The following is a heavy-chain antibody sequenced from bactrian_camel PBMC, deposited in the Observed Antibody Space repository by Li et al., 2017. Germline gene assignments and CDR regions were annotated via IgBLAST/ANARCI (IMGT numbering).Heavy chain of an antibody. Sequence: HVQLVESGGGSVQAGGSLRLSCTASGFTRDDYDMGWYRQAPGKECELVSAINVDGTTKYGDSVKGRFTISQDSGNQTVYLQMNNLKPEDTALYYCAAARVIGRCSVLLGTFARNLVTVWGQGTQVTVS. D-gene: IGHD2*01. V-gene: IGHV3S53*01. CDR1: GFTRDDYD. CDR3: AAARVIGRCSVLLGTFARNLVTV. J-gene: IGHJ4*01. CDR2: INVDGTT.